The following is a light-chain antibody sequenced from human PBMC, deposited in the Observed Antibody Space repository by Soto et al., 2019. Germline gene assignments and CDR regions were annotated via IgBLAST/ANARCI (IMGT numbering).Light chain of an antibody. Sequence: DIVTTQSRATQSVSPGERATLSCMASQSVSNNLTWYQQKPGQPPRLLIYGASTRATGVPGRFSGSGSVTEFTLTISSLQSEDFAVYSCQQYNDWWTFGQGTKVDI. CDR1: QSVSNN. CDR3: QQYNDWWT. V-gene: IGKV3-15*01. CDR2: GAS. J-gene: IGKJ1*01.